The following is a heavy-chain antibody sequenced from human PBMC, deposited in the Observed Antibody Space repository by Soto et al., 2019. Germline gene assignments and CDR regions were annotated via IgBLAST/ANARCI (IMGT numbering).Heavy chain of an antibody. D-gene: IGHD3-9*01. CDR3: ARTEGDYDILTGPPLFGMDV. J-gene: IGHJ6*02. V-gene: IGHV3-30-3*01. CDR1: GFTFSSYA. CDR2: ISYDGSNK. Sequence: QVQLVESGGGLVQPGRSLRLSCAASGFTFSSYAMHWVRQARGKGLEWVAVISYDGSNKYYADSVKGRFTISRDNSKNTLYLQMNSLRDEDTAVYYCARTEGDYDILTGPPLFGMDVWGQGTTVTVSS.